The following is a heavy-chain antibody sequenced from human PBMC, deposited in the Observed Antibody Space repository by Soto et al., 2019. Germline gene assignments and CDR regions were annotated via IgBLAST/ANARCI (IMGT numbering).Heavy chain of an antibody. Sequence: QMQLLQSGAEVNKTGSSVKISCKTSGWIFTFQYLHWVRQAPGQGLEWLGWITPYNGNVKYAQHFQGRISLTRDNSLTPLFLELRDLRPEDTGLYYCARSATFGDQHFIDSWGQGTLVTVSS. V-gene: IGHV1-45*02. CDR3: ARSATFGDQHFIDS. J-gene: IGHJ4*02. CDR1: GWIFTFQY. D-gene: IGHD3-16*01. CDR2: ITPYNGNV.